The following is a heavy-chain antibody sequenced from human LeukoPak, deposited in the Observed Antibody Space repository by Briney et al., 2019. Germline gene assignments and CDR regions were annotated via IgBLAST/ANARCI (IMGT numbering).Heavy chain of an antibody. D-gene: IGHD4-11*01. CDR3: ARYSNPLKYYYYYYMDV. V-gene: IGHV1-69*13. CDR1: GGTFSSYA. Sequence: GASVKVSCKASGGTFSSYAISWVRQAPGQGLEWMGGIIPIFGTANYAQKFQGRVTITADESTSTAYMELSSLRSEDTAVYYCARYSNPLKYYYYYYMDVWGKGTTVTVSS. CDR2: IIPIFGTA. J-gene: IGHJ6*03.